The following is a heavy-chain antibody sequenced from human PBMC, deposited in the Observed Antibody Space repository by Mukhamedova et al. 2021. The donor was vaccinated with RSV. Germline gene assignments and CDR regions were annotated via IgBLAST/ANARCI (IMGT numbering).Heavy chain of an antibody. CDR3: AKDAEDCSGGSCYSDYYYYGMDV. D-gene: IGHD2-15*01. CDR2: GSI. J-gene: IGHJ6*02. Sequence: GSIGYADSVKGRFTISRDNAKNSLYLKMNSLRAEDTALYYCAKDAEDCSGGSCYSDYYYYGMDVWGQGTTVTVSS. V-gene: IGHV3-9*01.